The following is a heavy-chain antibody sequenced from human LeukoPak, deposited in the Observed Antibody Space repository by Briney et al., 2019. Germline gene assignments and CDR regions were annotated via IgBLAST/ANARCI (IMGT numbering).Heavy chain of an antibody. V-gene: IGHV3-23*01. CDR1: GFTFSSYA. J-gene: IGHJ4*02. CDR3: AKKLTGSYYNPYDY. CDR2: ISGSGGST. D-gene: IGHD3-10*01. Sequence: GGSLRLSCAASGFTFSSYAMSWVRQAPGKGLEWVSAISGSGGSTYYADPVKGRFTISRDNSKNTLYLQMDSLRAEDTAVYYCAKKLTGSYYNPYDYWGQGTLVTVSS.